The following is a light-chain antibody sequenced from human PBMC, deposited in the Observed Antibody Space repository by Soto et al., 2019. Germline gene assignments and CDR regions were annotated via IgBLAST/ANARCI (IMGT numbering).Light chain of an antibody. Sequence: QPVLTQPVSVSGSPGQSITISCTGTSSDIGTYNFVSWYQQHPGKAPKLMIYEVSSRPSGVSSRFSGSKSGNTASLIISGLQPEDEADYYCSSYTDDSTLIFGRGTKLTVL. CDR2: EVS. CDR1: SSDIGTYNF. J-gene: IGLJ2*01. V-gene: IGLV2-14*01. CDR3: SSYTDDSTLI.